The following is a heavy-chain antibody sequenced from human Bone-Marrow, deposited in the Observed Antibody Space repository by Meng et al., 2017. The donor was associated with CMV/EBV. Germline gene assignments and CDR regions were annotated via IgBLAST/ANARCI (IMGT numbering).Heavy chain of an antibody. D-gene: IGHD6-13*01. Sequence: GGSLRLSCAASGFTFSSYSMNWVRQAPGKGLEWVSSNSSSSSYIYYADSVKGRFTISRDNSKNTLYLQMNSLRAEDTAVYYCPKDSEAMLSGEQQLTHWGQGTLVTVSS. V-gene: IGHV3-21*04. J-gene: IGHJ4*02. CDR1: GFTFSSYS. CDR3: PKDSEAMLSGEQQLTH. CDR2: NSSSSSYI.